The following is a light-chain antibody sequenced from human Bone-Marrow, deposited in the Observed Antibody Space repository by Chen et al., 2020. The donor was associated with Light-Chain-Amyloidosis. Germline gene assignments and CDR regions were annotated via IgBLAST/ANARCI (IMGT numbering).Light chain of an antibody. CDR1: SSDVGGDNH. Sequence: QSARTQPASVSGSPGQSITIPCTGTSSDVGGDNHVSWYQQHPDKAPKLMIYEVINRPSWVPARFSDSKSDNTASLTISGLQTEDEADYFCSSYTITNTLVFGSGTRVTVL. V-gene: IGLV2-14*01. CDR3: SSYTITNTLV. J-gene: IGLJ1*01. CDR2: EVI.